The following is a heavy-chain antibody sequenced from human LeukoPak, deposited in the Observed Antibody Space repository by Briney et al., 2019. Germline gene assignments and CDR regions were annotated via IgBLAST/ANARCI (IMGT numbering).Heavy chain of an antibody. V-gene: IGHV3-21*04. D-gene: IGHD1-26*01. CDR1: GFTFSSYS. CDR2: ISSSSSYI. J-gene: IGHJ3*02. CDR3: ARVRVVWDLDDAFDI. Sequence: PGGSLRLSCAASGFTFSSYSMNWVRKAPGKGLEWVSFISSSSSYIYYADSVKGRFTISRDNAKSSLYLQMNSLSAEDTALYYCARVRVVWDLDDAFDIWGQGTMVTVSS.